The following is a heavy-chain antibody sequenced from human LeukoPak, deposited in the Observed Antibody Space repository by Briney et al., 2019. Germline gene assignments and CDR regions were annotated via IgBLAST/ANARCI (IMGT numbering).Heavy chain of an antibody. CDR2: IIPILGIA. Sequence: SVKVSCKASGGTFSSYAISWVRQAPGQGLEWMGRIIPILGIANYAQKFQGRVTITADKSTSTAYMELSSLSSEDTAVYYCARDDDGYYDSSWWTWGQGTLVTVSS. D-gene: IGHD3-22*01. CDR1: GGTFSSYA. J-gene: IGHJ5*02. V-gene: IGHV1-69*04. CDR3: ARDDDGYYDSSWWT.